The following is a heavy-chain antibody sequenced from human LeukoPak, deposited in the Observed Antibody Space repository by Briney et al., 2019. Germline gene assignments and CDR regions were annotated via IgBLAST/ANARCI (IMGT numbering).Heavy chain of an antibody. Sequence: ASVKVSCKASGYTFTSYAMHWVRQAPGQRLEWMGWINAGNGNTKYSQKFQGRVTMTRDMSTSTVYMELSSLRSEDTAVYYCAIDHPRNIERRSSWYWQGAYYFDYWGQGTLVTVSS. V-gene: IGHV1-3*01. J-gene: IGHJ4*02. CDR2: INAGNGNT. CDR3: AIDHPRNIERRSSWYWQGAYYFDY. CDR1: GYTFTSYA. D-gene: IGHD6-13*01.